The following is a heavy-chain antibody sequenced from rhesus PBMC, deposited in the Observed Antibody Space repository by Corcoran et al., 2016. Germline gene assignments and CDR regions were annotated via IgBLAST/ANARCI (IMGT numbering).Heavy chain of an antibody. Sequence: QVQLQESGPGLVRPSETLSLTCAVSGGSLTNGYFSWRWIRQAPETGLEWIGSIPHSGTTIYNPSLKSRVTFSRDTDKNHFTLDLTSVTAADTAVYYCARQAGSYSDTYITLWGQGVLVTVSS. CDR1: GGSLTNGYFS. V-gene: IGHV4-122*02. J-gene: IGHJ4*01. CDR2: IPHSGTT. D-gene: IGHD1-44*01. CDR3: ARQAGSYSDTYITL.